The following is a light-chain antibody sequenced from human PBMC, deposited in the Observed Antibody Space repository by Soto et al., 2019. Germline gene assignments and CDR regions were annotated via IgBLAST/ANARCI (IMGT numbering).Light chain of an antibody. Sequence: AIQVTQSPSSLSASVGDRVTITCRASQAIRNDVAWYQQKAGRVPNLLIYAATHLQSGVPSRFSGSGYGTDFTLTISSLQPEDFATYYCLQDYSYPNTFGGGTKVDIK. CDR2: AAT. J-gene: IGKJ4*01. V-gene: IGKV1-6*01. CDR3: LQDYSYPNT. CDR1: QAIRND.